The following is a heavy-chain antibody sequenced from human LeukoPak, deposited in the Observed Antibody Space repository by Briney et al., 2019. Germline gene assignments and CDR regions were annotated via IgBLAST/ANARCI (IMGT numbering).Heavy chain of an antibody. CDR2: ISGYNSNT. CDR1: GYTFTSYG. J-gene: IGHJ4*02. V-gene: IGHV1-18*01. D-gene: IGHD2-2*01. CDR3: ARAGFVVVPSTAPHFDY. Sequence: GASVKVSCKASGYTFTSYGISWVRQAPGQGLEWMGWISGYNSNTNYAQRLQGRVTMTTDTSTSTAYMELRSLRSDDTAVYYCARAGFVVVPSTAPHFDYWGQGTLVTVSS.